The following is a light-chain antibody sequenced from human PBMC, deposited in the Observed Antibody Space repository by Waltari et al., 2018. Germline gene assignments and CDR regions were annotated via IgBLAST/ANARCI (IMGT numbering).Light chain of an antibody. CDR3: SSYTRSSTYV. CDR2: DVS. Sequence: QSALTQPASVSGSPGQSITISCTGTSSDVGGYNYVSWYQQHPGKAPKLMIYDVSKRPSGVSNRFSGSKSCNTASLTISVLQAEVEADYYCSSYTRSSTYVFGTGTNVTVL. V-gene: IGLV2-14*01. J-gene: IGLJ1*01. CDR1: SSDVGGYNY.